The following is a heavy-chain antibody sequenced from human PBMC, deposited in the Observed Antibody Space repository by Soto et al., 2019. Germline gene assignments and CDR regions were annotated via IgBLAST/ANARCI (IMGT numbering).Heavy chain of an antibody. Sequence: GGSLRLSCAASGFTFSSYWMHWVRQTPGKGLVWVSRINSDGSNTNYADSVKGRFTISRDNAKNMLYLQMNSLRAEDTAVYYCARASPGDFDYWGQGTLVTVSS. J-gene: IGHJ4*02. CDR2: INSDGSNT. CDR1: GFTFSSYW. V-gene: IGHV3-74*01. D-gene: IGHD3-16*01. CDR3: ARASPGDFDY.